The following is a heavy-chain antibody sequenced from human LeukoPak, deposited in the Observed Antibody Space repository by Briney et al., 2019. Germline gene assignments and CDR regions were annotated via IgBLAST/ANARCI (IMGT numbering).Heavy chain of an antibody. J-gene: IGHJ2*01. Sequence: PSETLSLTCTVSGGSIRSSSYYWGWIRQPPGKGLEWIGSIYYSGSTYYNPSLKSRVTISVDTSKNQLSLTLTSVTAADTALYYCAITDQGWSFDLWGRGTLVTVSS. CDR3: AITDQGWSFDL. CDR2: IYYSGST. D-gene: IGHD1-20*01. CDR1: GGSIRSSSYY. V-gene: IGHV4-39*01.